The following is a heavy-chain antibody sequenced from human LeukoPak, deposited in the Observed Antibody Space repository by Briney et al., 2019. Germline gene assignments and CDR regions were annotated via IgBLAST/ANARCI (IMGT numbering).Heavy chain of an antibody. D-gene: IGHD6-13*01. CDR3: ASLIAAGYFDH. CDR2: IYHSGGT. Sequence: PSETLSLTGTVSGGSISSSSYSWGWIRQPPGKGLEWIGVIYHSGGTYYNPSLKSRLTMSVDTSKTQFSLKLSSVTAPDTAVYYCASLIAAGYFDHWGEGTLVTVSS. CDR1: GGSISSSSYS. J-gene: IGHJ4*02. V-gene: IGHV4-39*01.